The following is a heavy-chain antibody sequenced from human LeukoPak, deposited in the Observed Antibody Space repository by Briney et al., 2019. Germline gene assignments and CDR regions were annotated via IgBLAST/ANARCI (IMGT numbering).Heavy chain of an antibody. J-gene: IGHJ6*02. CDR2: ISYDGSNK. CDR3: AKFYSNSAYYYYGMDV. D-gene: IGHD4-4*01. Sequence: RGRSLRLSCAASGFTFSSYGMHWVRQAPGKGLEWVAVISYDGSNKYYADSVKGRFTISRDNSKNTLYLQMNSPRAEDTAVYYCAKFYSNSAYYYYGMDVWGQGTTVTVSS. V-gene: IGHV3-30*18. CDR1: GFTFSSYG.